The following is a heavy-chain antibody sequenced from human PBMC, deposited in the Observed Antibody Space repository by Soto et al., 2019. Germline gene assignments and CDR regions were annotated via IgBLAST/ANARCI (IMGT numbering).Heavy chain of an antibody. Sequence: DVQLLESGGGWVQPGGSLRLSCAASGFTFSTFVMTWVRQVPGEGLEWISSIIGSGKSAYYADSVKRRVTISTDNTKNTLYLQISRQGVDDTDVYLCAVHLGANYSTMDVWGQGTTVPVSS. CDR1: GFTFSTFV. CDR2: IIGSGKSA. CDR3: AVHLGANYSTMDV. J-gene: IGHJ6*02. V-gene: IGHV3-23*01.